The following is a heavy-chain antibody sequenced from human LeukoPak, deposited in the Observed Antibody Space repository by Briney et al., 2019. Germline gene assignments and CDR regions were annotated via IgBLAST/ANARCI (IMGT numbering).Heavy chain of an antibody. V-gene: IGHV4-61*01. CDR2: IYYSGST. Sequence: SETLSLTCTVSGGSVSSGSYCWSWIRQPPGKGLEWIVYIYYSGSTNYNPSLKSRVTISVDTSKNQFSLKLSSVTAADTAVYYCARDFPTRMITFGGVIFDIWGQGTMVTVSS. D-gene: IGHD3-16*02. CDR3: ARDFPTRMITFGGVIFDI. J-gene: IGHJ3*02. CDR1: GGSVSSGSYC.